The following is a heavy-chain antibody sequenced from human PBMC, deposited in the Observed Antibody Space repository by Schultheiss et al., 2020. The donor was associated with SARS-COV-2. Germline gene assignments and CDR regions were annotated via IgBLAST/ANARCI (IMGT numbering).Heavy chain of an antibody. CDR2: IRNKVNSYTT. J-gene: IGHJ4*02. CDR1: GFTFSDHY. V-gene: IGHV3-72*01. CDR3: ADITLMNY. D-gene: IGHD3-22*01. Sequence: GESLKISCVVSGFTFSDHYMDWVRQAPGKGLEWIGRIRNKVNSYTTDYAASVKGRFTISRDDSKNSLYLEMNSLKTEDTAMYYCADITLMNYWGQGTLVTVSS.